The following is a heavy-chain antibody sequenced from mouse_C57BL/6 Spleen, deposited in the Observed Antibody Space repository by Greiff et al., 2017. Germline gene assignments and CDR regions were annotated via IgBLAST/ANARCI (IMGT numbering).Heavy chain of an antibody. CDR3: AKPRGSTMITTGAMDY. V-gene: IGHV2-3*01. Sequence: QVQLQQSGPGLVAPSQRLSITCTVSGFSLTSYGVSWVRQPPGKGLEWLGVIWGDGSTNYHSALISRLSISKDNSKSQVFLKLNSLQTDDTATYYCAKPRGSTMITTGAMDYWGQGTSVTVSS. D-gene: IGHD2-4*01. CDR1: GFSLTSYG. J-gene: IGHJ4*01. CDR2: IWGDGST.